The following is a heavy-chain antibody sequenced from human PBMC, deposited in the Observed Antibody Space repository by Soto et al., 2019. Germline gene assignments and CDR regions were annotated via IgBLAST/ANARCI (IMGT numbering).Heavy chain of an antibody. CDR1: GFTFSIYG. Sequence: GSLLLTCTASGFTFSIYGMHWVRQAPGKGLEWVAVIWYDGSNKYYADSVKGRFTISRDNSKNTLYLQMNSLRAEDTAVYYCARDGGSGSYYRPLYYYYYGMDVWGQGTTVTVSS. J-gene: IGHJ6*02. D-gene: IGHD1-26*01. CDR3: ARDGGSGSYYRPLYYYYYGMDV. CDR2: IWYDGSNK. V-gene: IGHV3-33*01.